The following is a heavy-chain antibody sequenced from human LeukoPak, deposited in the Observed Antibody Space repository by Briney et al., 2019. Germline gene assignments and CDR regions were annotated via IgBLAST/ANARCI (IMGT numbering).Heavy chain of an antibody. CDR1: GFTFSSYA. D-gene: IGHD3-10*01. J-gene: IGHJ4*02. CDR2: ISGSGGIT. V-gene: IGHV3-23*01. Sequence: GGSLRLSCAASGFTFSSYAMSWVRQAPGKGLEWVSVISGSGGITNYADSVKGRFTISRDNSKNTLYLQMNRLRAEDTAVYYCAKTLWFGELLYLEYYFDYWGQGTLVTVSS. CDR3: AKTLWFGELLYLEYYFDY.